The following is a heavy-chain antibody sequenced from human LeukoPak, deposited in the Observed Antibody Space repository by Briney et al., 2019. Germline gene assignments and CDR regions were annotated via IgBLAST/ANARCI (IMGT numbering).Heavy chain of an antibody. J-gene: IGHJ6*02. V-gene: IGHV4-4*07. D-gene: IGHD2-2*01. CDR1: GGSISRYY. Sequence: PSETLSLTCTLSGGSISRYYWSWIRQPAGKGLEWIGRIYTSGSTNYNPSLKSRVTMSVDTSKNQFSLKLSSVNAADTAVYYCAREDIVLVPAATHADTYYYYGMDVWGQGTTVTVSS. CDR3: AREDIVLVPAATHADTYYYYGMDV. CDR2: IYTSGST.